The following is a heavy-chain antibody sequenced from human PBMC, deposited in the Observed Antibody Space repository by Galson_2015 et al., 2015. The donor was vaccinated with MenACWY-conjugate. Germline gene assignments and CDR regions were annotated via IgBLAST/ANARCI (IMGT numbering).Heavy chain of an antibody. D-gene: IGHD2-8*02. J-gene: IGHJ4*02. CDR1: GGSSSGSY. CDR3: VRGDSGPRLED. V-gene: IGHV4-34*01. CDR2: VNNRGST. Sequence: SETLSLTCAVYGGSSSGSYWSWIRHSPGKGLEWIGEVNNRGSTSYNASLKSRVTTLIDTSKNQFSLSLSSVTTADTAVYYCVRGDSGPRLEDWGQGTLVTVSS.